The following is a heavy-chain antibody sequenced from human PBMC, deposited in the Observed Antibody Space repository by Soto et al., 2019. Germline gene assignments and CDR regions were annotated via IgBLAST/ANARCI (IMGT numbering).Heavy chain of an antibody. J-gene: IGHJ1*01. V-gene: IGHV3-74*01. CDR1: GFPFSSYW. D-gene: IGHD2-2*01. CDR2: ISNDGSST. CDR3: ARMPNKSPQN. Sequence: EVHLVESGGGLVQPGGSLRLSCVTSGFPFSSYWMHWVRQAPGKGLVWVSSISNDGSSTSYADPVKGRFTISRDNAKNTLYLQMNSLSAEDTAVYYCARMPNKSPQNWGDGTLVIVSP.